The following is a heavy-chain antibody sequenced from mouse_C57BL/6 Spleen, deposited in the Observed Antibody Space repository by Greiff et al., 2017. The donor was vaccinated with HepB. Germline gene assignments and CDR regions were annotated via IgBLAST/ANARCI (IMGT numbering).Heavy chain of an antibody. J-gene: IGHJ3*01. CDR3: AGGYPSY. V-gene: IGHV1-82*01. CDR2: IYPGDGDP. D-gene: IGHD2-2*01. Sequence: VQLQQSGPELVKPGASVKISCKASGYAFSSSWMNWVKQRPGKGLEWIGRIYPGDGDPNYNGKFKGKATLTADKSSSTAYMQLSSLTSEDSAVYFCAGGYPSYWGQGTLVTVAA. CDR1: GYAFSSSW.